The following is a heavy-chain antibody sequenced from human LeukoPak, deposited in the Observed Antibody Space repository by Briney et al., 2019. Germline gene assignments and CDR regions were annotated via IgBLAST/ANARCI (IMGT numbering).Heavy chain of an antibody. CDR3: ARLPPSGSLGVTDAFDI. J-gene: IGHJ3*02. Sequence: PSETLSLTCTVSGGTINNYYWTRIRQPPGKRLEWIGYMYYIGTTNYNPSFKSRVTMSVDPSKNQFSLQLTSVTLADTAVYYCARLPPSGSLGVTDAFDIWGQGTMVTVSS. D-gene: IGHD3-3*01. CDR2: MYYIGTT. CDR1: GGTINNYY. V-gene: IGHV4-59*01.